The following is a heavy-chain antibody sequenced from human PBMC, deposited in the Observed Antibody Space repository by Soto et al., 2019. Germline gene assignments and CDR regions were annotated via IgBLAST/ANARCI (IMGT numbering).Heavy chain of an antibody. J-gene: IGHJ3*01. CDR1: GYTFTSSG. CDR3: ARAFFYQGSDIRGYSFDAFDF. CDR2: ISAHTGSS. Sequence: ASVKVSCKASGYTFTSSGMSWVRQAPGQGLEWMGWISAHTGSSEYAQRFQGRVTMTTDRSTSTAYMELRSLRSDDTAVYYCARAFFYQGSDIRGYSFDAFDFWGPGTLVTVSS. V-gene: IGHV1-18*01. D-gene: IGHD3-22*01.